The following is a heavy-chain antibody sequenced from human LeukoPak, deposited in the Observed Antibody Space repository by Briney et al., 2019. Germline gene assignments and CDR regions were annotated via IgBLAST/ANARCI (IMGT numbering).Heavy chain of an antibody. D-gene: IGHD3-10*01. CDR1: GGSISSYY. Sequence: SETLSLTCTVSGGSISSYYWSWIRQPPGKGLEWIGYIYYSGSTNYNPSLKSRVTISVDTSKNQFSLKLSSVTAADTAVYYCAREAITMVRGWYYMDVWGKGTTVTISS. CDR2: IYYSGST. V-gene: IGHV4-59*01. J-gene: IGHJ6*03. CDR3: AREAITMVRGWYYMDV.